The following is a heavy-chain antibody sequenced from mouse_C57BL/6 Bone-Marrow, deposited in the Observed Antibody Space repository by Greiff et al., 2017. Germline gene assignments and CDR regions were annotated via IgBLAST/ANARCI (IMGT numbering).Heavy chain of an antibody. Sequence: EVHLVESGGDLVKPGGSLKLSCAASGFTFSSYGMSWVRQTPDKRLEWVATISSGGSYTYYPDSVKGLFTISRDNAKNTLYLQMSSLKAEDTAMYYCARDYSWLAYGGQGTLVTVSA. D-gene: IGHD1-1*01. CDR2: ISSGGSYT. V-gene: IGHV5-6*01. CDR3: ARDYSWLAY. CDR1: GFTFSSYG. J-gene: IGHJ3*01.